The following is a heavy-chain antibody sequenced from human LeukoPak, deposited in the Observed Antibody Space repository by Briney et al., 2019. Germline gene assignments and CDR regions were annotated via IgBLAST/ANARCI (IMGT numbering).Heavy chain of an antibody. CDR2: IYWDDDK. Sequence: SGPTLLKPTQTLTLTFTFSGFSLSTNEVSVGWIRQPPGKALEWLALIYWDDDKRYSPSLKSRLTITKDTSKNQVVLTLTDMDPVDTATYCCAHSEMATIGFDYWGQGTLVTVAS. V-gene: IGHV2-5*02. J-gene: IGHJ4*02. D-gene: IGHD5-24*01. CDR1: GFSLSTNEVS. CDR3: AHSEMATIGFDY.